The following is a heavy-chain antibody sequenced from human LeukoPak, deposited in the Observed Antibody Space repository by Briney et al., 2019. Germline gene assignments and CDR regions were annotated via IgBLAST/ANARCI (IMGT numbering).Heavy chain of an antibody. V-gene: IGHV4-39*02. CDR2: IYYSGST. J-gene: IGHJ6*02. CDR1: GGSISSISSNNYH. CDR3: AREMGVVTAHGIDV. Sequence: PSETLSLTCIVSGGSISSISSNNYHWGWIRQPPGKGLEWIGSIYYSGSTYYNPSLKSRVTISVDTSKNQFSLKLSSVTAADTALYYCAREMGVVTAHGIDVWGQGTTVTVSS. D-gene: IGHD4-23*01.